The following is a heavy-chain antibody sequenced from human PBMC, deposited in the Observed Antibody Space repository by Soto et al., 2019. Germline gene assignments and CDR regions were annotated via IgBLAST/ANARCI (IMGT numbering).Heavy chain of an antibody. V-gene: IGHV3-23*01. CDR1: GFTFSTYA. CDR3: AKETDGSS. J-gene: IGHJ4*02. D-gene: IGHD5-12*01. CDR2: LTGSGGST. Sequence: GGSLRLSCAASGFTFSTYAMSWVRQAPGKGVEWVSTLTGSGGSTYYADSVKGRFTISRDNSKDTLHLQMNSLRADDTAVYYCAKETDGSSRGKGTQVTVSS.